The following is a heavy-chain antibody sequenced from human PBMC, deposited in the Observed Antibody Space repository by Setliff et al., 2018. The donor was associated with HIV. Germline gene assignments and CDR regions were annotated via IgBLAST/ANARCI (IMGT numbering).Heavy chain of an antibody. CDR1: GGTFSNYA. V-gene: IGHV1-69*13. D-gene: IGHD3-10*01. CDR3: ARDDHYYDSGSYYSDWYFDL. CDR2: IIPIFGST. Sequence: ASVKVSCKASGGTFSNYAISWVRQAPGQGLEWMGGIIPIFGSTKYAQKFQGRATITADESTSTADMELSSLRSEDTAVYYCARDDHYYDSGSYYSDWYFDLWGRGTLVTVSS. J-gene: IGHJ2*01.